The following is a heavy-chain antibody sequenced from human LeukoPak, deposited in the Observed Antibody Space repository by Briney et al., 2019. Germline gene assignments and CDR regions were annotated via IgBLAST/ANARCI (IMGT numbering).Heavy chain of an antibody. CDR2: IYSGGRT. J-gene: IGHJ3*02. CDR3: AREGSSSGPGALDI. D-gene: IGHD6-6*01. CDR1: GFTVSSNY. V-gene: IGHV3-66*02. Sequence: GGSLRLSCAASGFTVSSNYMTWVRQAPGKGLEWVSIIYSGGRTYYADSVEGRFTISRDSSKNTLHLQMNSLRAEDTAVYFCAREGSSSGPGALDIWGQGTMVTVSS.